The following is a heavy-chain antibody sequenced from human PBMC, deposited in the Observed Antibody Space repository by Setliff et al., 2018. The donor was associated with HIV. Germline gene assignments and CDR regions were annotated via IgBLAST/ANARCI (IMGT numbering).Heavy chain of an antibody. J-gene: IGHJ6*03. D-gene: IGHD1-7*01. V-gene: IGHV4-59*01. CDR3: ARHRGMPGTTWYNHYMDV. Sequence: TSETLSLTCTVSGGSISSYYWSWIRQPPGKGLEWVGYIYYSGSTNYNPSLKSRVTILLDTSKNQFSLRLSSVTAADTAVYYCARHRGMPGTTWYNHYMDVWGTGATVTVSS. CDR2: IYYSGST. CDR1: GGSISSYY.